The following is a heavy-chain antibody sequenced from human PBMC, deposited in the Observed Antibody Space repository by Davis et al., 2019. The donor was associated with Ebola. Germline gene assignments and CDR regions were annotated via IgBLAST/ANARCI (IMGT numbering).Heavy chain of an antibody. Sequence: PGGSLRLSCAASGFTFSSYGIHWVRQAPGKGLEWVTVISFDGSNKYYADSVKGRFTISRDNAKNTLYLQMNSLRAEDTALYYCTTLSEPFDSWGLGTLVTVSS. J-gene: IGHJ4*02. CDR3: TTLSEPFDS. CDR2: ISFDGSNK. V-gene: IGHV3-30*03. CDR1: GFTFSSYG. D-gene: IGHD1-1*01.